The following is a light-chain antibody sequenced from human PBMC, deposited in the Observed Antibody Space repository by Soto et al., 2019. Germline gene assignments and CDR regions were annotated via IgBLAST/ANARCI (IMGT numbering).Light chain of an antibody. CDR1: QSISSY. V-gene: IGKV1-39*01. Sequence: DIQMTQSPSSLSASVGDRVTITCRASQSISSYLNWYQQKPGNAPKILIYSASKLQSGVPRRFSGSGSGTDFTLTISSLQTEDFATYFCQQSHRTPYTFGQGTKLQIQ. CDR3: QQSHRTPYT. CDR2: SAS. J-gene: IGKJ2*01.